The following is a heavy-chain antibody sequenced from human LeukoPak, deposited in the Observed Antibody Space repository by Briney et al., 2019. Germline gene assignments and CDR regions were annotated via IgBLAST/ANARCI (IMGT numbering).Heavy chain of an antibody. CDR1: GGSISSYY. Sequence: SETLSLTCTVSGGSISSYYWSWIRQPAGKGLEWIGRIYTSGSTNYNPSLKSRVTMSVDTSKNQFSLKLSSVTAADTAVYYFARDHYYYDSSGYPKGYFQHWGQGTLVTVSS. CDR2: IYTSGST. CDR3: ARDHYYYDSSGYPKGYFQH. V-gene: IGHV4-4*07. D-gene: IGHD3-22*01. J-gene: IGHJ1*01.